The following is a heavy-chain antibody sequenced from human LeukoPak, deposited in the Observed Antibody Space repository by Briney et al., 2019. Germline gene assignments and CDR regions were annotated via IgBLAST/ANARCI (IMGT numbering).Heavy chain of an antibody. J-gene: IGHJ6*03. CDR1: GFTFSNYS. D-gene: IGHD3-3*01. V-gene: IGHV3-48*01. CDR2: ISTSSSSI. Sequence: PGGSLRLSCAASGFTFSNYSMNWVRQAPGKGLEWVSYISTSSSSIYYADSVKGRVTISRDNAKNSLYLQMNSLRAEDTAVYYCARASDFWSGAYYFYMDVWGKGTTVTVSS. CDR3: ARASDFWSGAYYFYMDV.